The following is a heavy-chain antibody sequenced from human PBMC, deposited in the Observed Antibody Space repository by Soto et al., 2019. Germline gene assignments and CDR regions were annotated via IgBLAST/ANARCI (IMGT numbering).Heavy chain of an antibody. CDR1: GFTFSSYG. D-gene: IGHD5-12*01. V-gene: IGHV3-30*18. CDR3: AKDRSGRRLMYYMDV. CDR2: ISYDGSNK. Sequence: GGSLRLSCAASGFTFSSYGMHWVRQAPGKGLEWVAVISYDGSNKYYADSVRGRFTISRDNSKNTLYLQMNSLRAEDTAVYYCAKDRSGRRLMYYMDVWGKGTTVTVSS. J-gene: IGHJ6*03.